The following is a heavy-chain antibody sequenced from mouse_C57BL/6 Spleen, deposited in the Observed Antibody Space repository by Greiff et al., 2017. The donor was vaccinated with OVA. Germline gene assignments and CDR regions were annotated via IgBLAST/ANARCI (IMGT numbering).Heavy chain of an antibody. Sequence: VQLKESGPGLVQPSQSLSITCTVSGFSLTSYGVHWVRQSPGKGLEWLGVIWSGGSTDYNAAFISRLSISKDNSKSQVFFKMNSLQADDTAIYYCARNPSSSLPFDVWGTGTTVTVSS. CDR1: GFSLTSYG. V-gene: IGHV2-2*01. CDR2: IWSGGST. D-gene: IGHD2-12*01. J-gene: IGHJ1*03. CDR3: ARNPSSSLPFDV.